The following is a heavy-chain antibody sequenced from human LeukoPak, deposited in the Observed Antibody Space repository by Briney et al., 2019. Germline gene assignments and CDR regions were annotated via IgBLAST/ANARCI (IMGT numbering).Heavy chain of an antibody. CDR1: GGSISSSSYY. CDR3: AREPGFDSSGYLSWFDP. Sequence: SETLSLTCTVSGGSISSSSYYWGWIRQPPGKGLEWIGSIYYSGSTYYNPSLKSRVTISVDTSKNQFSLKLSSVTAADTAVYYCAREPGFDSSGYLSWFDPWGQGTLVTVSS. V-gene: IGHV4-39*07. J-gene: IGHJ5*02. D-gene: IGHD3-22*01. CDR2: IYYSGST.